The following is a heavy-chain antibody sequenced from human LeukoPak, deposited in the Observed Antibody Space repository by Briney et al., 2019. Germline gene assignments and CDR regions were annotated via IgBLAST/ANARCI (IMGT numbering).Heavy chain of an antibody. D-gene: IGHD2-8*01. CDR1: GFTFRRYW. J-gene: IGHJ4*02. V-gene: IGHV3-7*04. Sequence: QPGGSLRLSCAAPGFTFRRYWMSWVRQAPGKGLEWVANIKQDGSEKYYVDSVKGRFTISRDNAKNSLYLQMNSLRAEDTAVYYCARDSETAGEWFDYWGQGTLVTVSS. CDR3: ARDSETAGEWFDY. CDR2: IKQDGSEK.